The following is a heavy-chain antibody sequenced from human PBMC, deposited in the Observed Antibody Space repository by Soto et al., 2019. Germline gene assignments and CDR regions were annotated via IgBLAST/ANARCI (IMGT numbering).Heavy chain of an antibody. D-gene: IGHD6-19*01. J-gene: IGHJ1*01. CDR3: AKADGEQWLIPHLDN. CDR1: GFNFKKFA. V-gene: IGHV3-23*01. Sequence: AGGSLRLSCEASGFNFKKFAMGWVRQAPGEGLEWVSGISCCGGSTSYADSVKGRFSLARDDSKNTLSLQLNSLRVEDTAHYYCAKADGEQWLIPHLDNWGQGTQVTVSS. CDR2: ISCCGGST.